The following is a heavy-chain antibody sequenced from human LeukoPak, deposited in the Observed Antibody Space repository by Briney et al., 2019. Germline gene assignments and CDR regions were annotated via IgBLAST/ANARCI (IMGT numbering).Heavy chain of an antibody. V-gene: IGHV1-2*02. CDR1: GYTFADYY. CDR2: INPKTGVT. CDR3: ARDIILDS. D-gene: IGHD1-14*01. J-gene: IGHJ5*01. Sequence: ASVKVSCKTSGYTFADYYLAWVRQAPGQGFEWLGWINPKTGVTKYAQNLLGRVTMTSDTSISTAYMELSRLTSDDTALYFCARDIILDSWGQGTLVTVSS.